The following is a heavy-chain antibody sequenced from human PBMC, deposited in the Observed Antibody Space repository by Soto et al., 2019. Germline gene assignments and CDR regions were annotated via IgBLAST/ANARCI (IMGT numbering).Heavy chain of an antibody. CDR2: FDPEDGET. V-gene: IGHV1-24*01. CDR3: VKDPGAVTGDEYFQH. CDR1: GYTLTELS. Sequence: ASVKVSCKVSGYTLTELSMHWVRQAPGKGLEWMGGFDPEDGETIYAQKFQGRVTMTEDTSTDTAYMELSSLRSEDTAVYYCVKDPGAVTGDEYFQHWGLGTLVTVSS. D-gene: IGHD6-19*01. J-gene: IGHJ1*01.